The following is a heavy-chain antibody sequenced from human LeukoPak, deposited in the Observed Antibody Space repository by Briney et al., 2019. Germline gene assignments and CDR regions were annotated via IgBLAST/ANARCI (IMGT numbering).Heavy chain of an antibody. V-gene: IGHV3-74*01. CDR2: INSDGSST. CDR3: GRVDVLGSYYKN. D-gene: IGHD3-10*01. Sequence: GGSLRLSCTASGFAFGDFAMSWVRQVPGKGPVWVSRINSDGSSTTYADSVKGRFTVSRDNAKNTLYLQMNSLRVEDTAVYYCGRVDVLGSYYKNWGQGTLVTVSS. J-gene: IGHJ4*02. CDR1: GFAFGDFA.